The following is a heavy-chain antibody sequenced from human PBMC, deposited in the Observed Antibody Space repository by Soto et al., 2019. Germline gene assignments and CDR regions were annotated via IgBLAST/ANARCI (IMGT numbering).Heavy chain of an antibody. Sequence: SETLSLTCAVYGGSFSGYYWSWIRQPPGKGLEWIGEINNSGSPNYNPYLKRRVTMSVDTSKNLFSLKLSSVTAADTAGYYCARHPNYYYDMDVWGKGTTVTVSS. J-gene: IGHJ6*03. CDR1: GGSFSGYY. CDR3: ARHPNYYYDMDV. CDR2: INNSGSP. V-gene: IGHV4-34*01.